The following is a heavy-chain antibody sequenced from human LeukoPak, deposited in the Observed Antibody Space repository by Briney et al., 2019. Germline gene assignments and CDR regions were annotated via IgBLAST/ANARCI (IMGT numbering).Heavy chain of an antibody. Sequence: SEALSLTCAVDGGSFSDYYWTWFRQPPGKALEWIGEINRNGRTNYNPSLKSRVTISVDTSKNQFSLKLSSVTAADTAVYYCARYTRNWFDPWGQGTLVTVSS. D-gene: IGHD2-15*01. J-gene: IGHJ5*02. CDR2: INRNGRT. CDR1: GGSFSDYY. CDR3: ARYTRNWFDP. V-gene: IGHV4-34*01.